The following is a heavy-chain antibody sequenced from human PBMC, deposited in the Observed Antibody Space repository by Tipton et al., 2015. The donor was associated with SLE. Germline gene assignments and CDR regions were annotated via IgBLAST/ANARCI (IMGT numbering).Heavy chain of an antibody. J-gene: IGHJ4*02. CDR2: IKSDASRI. Sequence: GSLRLSCAASGVTFSSHWMHWVRQVPGKGLEWVARIKSDASRIKYADFVKGRFTISRDNAKNTLFLQMNSLRAEDTAVYYCGVGHWGQGTLVSVSS. D-gene: IGHD3-10*01. CDR1: GVTFSSHW. CDR3: GVGH. V-gene: IGHV3-74*03.